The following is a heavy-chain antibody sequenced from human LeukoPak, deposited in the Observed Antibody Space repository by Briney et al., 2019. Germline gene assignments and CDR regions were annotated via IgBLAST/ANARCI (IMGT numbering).Heavy chain of an antibody. CDR2: IKQDGSEK. J-gene: IGHJ4*02. CDR1: GFTFSTYW. Sequence: GGSLRLSCAASGFTFSTYWMSWVRQAPGKGLEWVANIKQDGSEKYYVDSVKGRFTISGDDAKTSLFLQMNSLRPEDTAVYYCARRYRTTWGFDYWGQGTLVTVSS. V-gene: IGHV3-7*01. CDR3: ARRYRTTWGFDY. D-gene: IGHD2/OR15-2a*01.